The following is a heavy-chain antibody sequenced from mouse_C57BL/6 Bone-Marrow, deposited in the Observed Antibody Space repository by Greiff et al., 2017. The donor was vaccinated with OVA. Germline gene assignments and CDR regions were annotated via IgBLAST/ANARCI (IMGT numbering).Heavy chain of an antibody. V-gene: IGHV1-81*01. CDR3: ARVRVRLYFDY. Sequence: VQGVESGAELARPGASVKLSCKASGYTFTSYGISWVKQRTGQGLEWIGEIYPRSGNTYYNEKFKGKATLTADKSSSTADMELRSLTSEDSAVYFCARVRVRLYFDYWGQGTTLTVSS. D-gene: IGHD2-14*01. J-gene: IGHJ2*01. CDR1: GYTFTSYG. CDR2: IYPRSGNT.